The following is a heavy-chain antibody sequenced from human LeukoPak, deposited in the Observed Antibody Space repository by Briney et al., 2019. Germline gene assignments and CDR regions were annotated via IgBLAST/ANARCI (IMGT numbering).Heavy chain of an antibody. CDR2: MNPNSGNT. CDR3: ARRGGYNYEFDY. CDR1: GYTFTSYD. D-gene: IGHD5-24*01. V-gene: IGHV1-8*01. J-gene: IGHJ4*02. Sequence: ASVKVSCKASGYTFTSYDINWVRQATGQGLEWMGWMNPNSGNTGYAQKFQGRVTMTRNTSISTAYMELSSLRSEDTAVYYCARRGGYNYEFDYWGQGTLVTVSS.